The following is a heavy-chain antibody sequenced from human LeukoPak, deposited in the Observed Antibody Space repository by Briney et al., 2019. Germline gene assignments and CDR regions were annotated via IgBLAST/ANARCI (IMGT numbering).Heavy chain of an antibody. CDR3: AKDLYYYGSGRIFDY. J-gene: IGHJ4*02. CDR1: GFTFSSYW. D-gene: IGHD3-10*01. V-gene: IGHV3-7*03. Sequence: GGSLRLSCAASGFTFSSYWMSWVRQAPGKGLEWVANIKKDGSEKYYADSVKGRFTISRDNAKNSLYLQMNSLRAEDTALYYCAKDLYYYGSGRIFDYWGQGTLVTVSS. CDR2: IKKDGSEK.